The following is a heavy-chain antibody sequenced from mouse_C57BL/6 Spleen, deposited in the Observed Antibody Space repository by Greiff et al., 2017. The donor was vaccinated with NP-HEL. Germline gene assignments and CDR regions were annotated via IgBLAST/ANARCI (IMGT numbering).Heavy chain of an antibody. D-gene: IGHD2-4*01. J-gene: IGHJ2*01. V-gene: IGHV6-6*01. Sequence: EVKLVESGGGLVQPGGSMKLSCAASGFTFSDAWMDWVRQSPEKGLEWVAEIRNKANNHATYYAESVKGRFTISTDDSKSRVYLQMNSLRAEDTGIYYCTRYDYDCLNYWGQGTTLTVSS. CDR1: GFTFSDAW. CDR3: TRYDYDCLNY. CDR2: IRNKANNHAT.